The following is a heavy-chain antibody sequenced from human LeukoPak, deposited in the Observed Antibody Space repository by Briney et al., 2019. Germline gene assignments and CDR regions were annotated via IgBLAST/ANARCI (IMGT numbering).Heavy chain of an antibody. D-gene: IGHD2-2*02. V-gene: IGHV4-34*01. J-gene: IGHJ5*02. CDR1: GGSFSGYY. CDR2: INHSGST. CDR3: ARCGPDIVVVPAAIPEGWFDP. Sequence: PSETLSLTCAVYGGSFSGYYWSWIRQPPGKGLEWIGEINHSGSTNYNPSLKSRVTISADTSKNQFSLKLSSVTAADTAVYYCARCGPDIVVVPAAIPEGWFDPWGQGTLVTVSS.